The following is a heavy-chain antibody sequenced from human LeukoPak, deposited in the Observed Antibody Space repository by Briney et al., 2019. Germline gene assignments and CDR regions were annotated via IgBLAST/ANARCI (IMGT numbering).Heavy chain of an antibody. CDR1: GGTFSSYA. D-gene: IGHD1-26*01. V-gene: IGHV1-69*04. CDR2: IIPILGIA. CDR3: AREDEGGSYFDY. Sequence: SVKVSCKASGGTFSSYAISWVRQAPGQGLEWMGRIIPILGIANYAQKFQGRVTITADKSTSTAYMELSSLRSEDTAVYYCAREDEGGSYFDYWAREPWSPSPQ. J-gene: IGHJ4*02.